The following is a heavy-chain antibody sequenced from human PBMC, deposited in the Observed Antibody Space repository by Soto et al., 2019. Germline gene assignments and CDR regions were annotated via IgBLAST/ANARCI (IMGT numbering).Heavy chain of an antibody. Sequence: EVQLVESGGGLVQPGRSLRLSCAASGFTFDDYAMHWVRQAPGKGLEWVSGISWNSGSIGYADSVKGRFTISRDNAKNSLYLQMNSLRAEDTALYYCATDLKDDYGDYYFDYWGQGTLVTVSS. V-gene: IGHV3-9*01. CDR3: ATDLKDDYGDYYFDY. D-gene: IGHD4-17*01. CDR2: ISWNSGSI. CDR1: GFTFDDYA. J-gene: IGHJ4*02.